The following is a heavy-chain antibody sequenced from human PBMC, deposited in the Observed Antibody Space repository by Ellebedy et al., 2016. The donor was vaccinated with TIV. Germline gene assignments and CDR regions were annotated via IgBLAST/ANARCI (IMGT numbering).Heavy chain of an antibody. CDR3: AKGRGGGSDSSAPRYYFDS. V-gene: IGHV3-23*01. J-gene: IGHJ4*02. CDR1: GFTFSSYA. Sequence: GESLKISCAASGFTFSSYAMSWVRQAPGKGLEWVSTISNTGCRTYYADSVEGRFIISRDNSKKTLYLQMNSLRADDTAVYYCAKGRGGGSDSSAPRYYFDSWGLGTLVTVSS. CDR2: ISNTGCRT. D-gene: IGHD6-19*01.